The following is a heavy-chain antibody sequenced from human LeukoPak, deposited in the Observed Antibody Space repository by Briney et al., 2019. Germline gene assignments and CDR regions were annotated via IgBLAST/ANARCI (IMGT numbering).Heavy chain of an antibody. CDR2: IYSGDST. D-gene: IGHD3-22*01. CDR3: ARTYYYENSMDV. J-gene: IGHJ6*02. Sequence: GGSLRLSCAASGFTVNSNSMNWVRQAPGKGLEWVSIIYSGDSTSYADSVKGRFTISRDNSKNTLYLQMNSLRVEDTAVYYCARTYYYENSMDVWGQGTTVTVSS. V-gene: IGHV3-66*01. CDR1: GFTVNSNS.